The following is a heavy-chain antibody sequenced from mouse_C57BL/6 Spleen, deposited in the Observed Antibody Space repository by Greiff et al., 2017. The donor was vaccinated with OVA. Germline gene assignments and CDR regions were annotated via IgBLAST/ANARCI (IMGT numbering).Heavy chain of an antibody. Sequence: QVQLQQPGAELVKPGASVKMSCKASGYTFTSYWITWVKQRPGQGLEWIGDIYPGSGSTNYNEKFKSKATLTVDTSSSTAYMQLSSLTSEDSAVYYCARPYSNSCAMDYWGQGTSVTVSS. V-gene: IGHV1-55*01. D-gene: IGHD2-5*01. J-gene: IGHJ4*01. CDR2: IYPGSGST. CDR1: GYTFTSYW. CDR3: ARPYSNSCAMDY.